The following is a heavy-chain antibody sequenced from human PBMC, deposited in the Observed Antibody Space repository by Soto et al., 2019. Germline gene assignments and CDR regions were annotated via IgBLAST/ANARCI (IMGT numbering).Heavy chain of an antibody. CDR3: ARLSGGYSSSWYGDYYFDY. Sequence: SETLSLTCAVSSGSISSSNWWSWVRQPPGKGLEWIGEIYHSGSTNYNPSLKSRVTISVDKSKNQFSLKLSSVTAADTAVYYCARLSGGYSSSWYGDYYFDYWGQGTLVTVSS. CDR2: IYHSGST. V-gene: IGHV4-4*02. CDR1: SGSISSSNW. J-gene: IGHJ4*02. D-gene: IGHD6-13*01.